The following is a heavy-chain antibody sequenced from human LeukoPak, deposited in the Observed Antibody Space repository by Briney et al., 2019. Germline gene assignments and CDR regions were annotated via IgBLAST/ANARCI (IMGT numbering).Heavy chain of an antibody. D-gene: IGHD3-22*01. J-gene: IGHJ3*02. CDR2: INWNGGST. CDR3: ARDMPYYYDSSGYYYSVAFDI. CDR1: GFTFDDYG. Sequence: PGGSLRLSCAASGFTFDDYGMSWVRQAPGKGLEWVSGINWNGGSTGYADSVKGRFTISRDNAKNSLYLQMNSLRAEDTAVYYCARDMPYYYDSSGYYYSVAFDIWGQGTMVTVSS. V-gene: IGHV3-20*04.